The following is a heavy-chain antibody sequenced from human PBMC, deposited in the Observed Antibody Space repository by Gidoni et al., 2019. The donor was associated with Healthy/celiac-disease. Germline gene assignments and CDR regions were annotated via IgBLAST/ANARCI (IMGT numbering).Heavy chain of an antibody. Sequence: QVQLQQWGAGLLKPSETLSLTCAVYGGSFRGYYWSCIRQPPGKGLEWIGEINQSGSTNYNPSLKSRVTISVDTSKNQFSLKLSSVTAADTAVYYCARGRTEDSGSYGFDPWGQGTLVTVSS. D-gene: IGHD1-26*01. J-gene: IGHJ5*02. CDR3: ARGRTEDSGSYGFDP. CDR1: GGSFRGYY. V-gene: IGHV4-34*01. CDR2: INQSGST.